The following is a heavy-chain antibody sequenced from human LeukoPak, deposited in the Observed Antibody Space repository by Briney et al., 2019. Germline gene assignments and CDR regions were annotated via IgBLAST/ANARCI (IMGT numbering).Heavy chain of an antibody. D-gene: IGHD3-10*01. V-gene: IGHV1-2*02. CDR1: AYTFTDYY. J-gene: IGHJ4*02. Sequence: ASVKVSCKASAYTFTDYYMHWVRQAPGQGLEWMGWINSNSGGANYAQKFQGRVTMTRDTSISTAYMELSRLRSDDTAVYYCAREAYGSAHVDWGQGTLVTVSS. CDR3: AREAYGSAHVD. CDR2: INSNSGGA.